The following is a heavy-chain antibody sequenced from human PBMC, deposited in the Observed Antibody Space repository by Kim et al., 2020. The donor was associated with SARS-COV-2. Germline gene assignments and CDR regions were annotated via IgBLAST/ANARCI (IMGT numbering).Heavy chain of an antibody. CDR1: GYTFTSYA. CDR2: INAGNGNT. Sequence: ASVKVSCKASGYTFTSYAMHWVRQAPGQRLEWMGWINAGNGNTKYSQKFQGRVTITRDTSASTAYMELSSLRSEDTAVYYCASPYGSGSYYNPYGMDVWGQGTTVTVSS. V-gene: IGHV1-3*01. J-gene: IGHJ6*02. CDR3: ASPYGSGSYYNPYGMDV. D-gene: IGHD3-10*01.